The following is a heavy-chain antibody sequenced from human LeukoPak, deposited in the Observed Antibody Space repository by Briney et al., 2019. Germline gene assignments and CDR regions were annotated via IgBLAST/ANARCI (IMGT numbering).Heavy chain of an antibody. J-gene: IGHJ3*02. CDR1: GFTFSSYA. D-gene: IGHD2-2*01. CDR2: ISGSGGST. Sequence: GGSLRLSCAASGFTFSSYAMSWVRQAPGKGLEWVSAISGSGGSTYYADSVRGRFTISRDNSKNTLYLQMNSLRAEDTAVYYCAKDCSSTSCYSDAFDIWGQGTMVTVSS. V-gene: IGHV3-23*01. CDR3: AKDCSSTSCYSDAFDI.